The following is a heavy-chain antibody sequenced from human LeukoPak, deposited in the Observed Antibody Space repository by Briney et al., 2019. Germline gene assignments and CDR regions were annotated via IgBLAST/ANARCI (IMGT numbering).Heavy chain of an antibody. CDR2: IYYSGST. CDR3: ATYRSGGSRNWFDP. Sequence: SETLSLTCTVSGGSISSGGYYWSWIRQHLGKGLEWIGYIYYSGSTYYNPSLKSRVTISVDTSKNQFSLKLSSVTAADTAVYYCATYRSGGSRNWFDPWGQGTLVTVSS. V-gene: IGHV4-31*03. D-gene: IGHD2-15*01. J-gene: IGHJ5*02. CDR1: GGSISSGGYY.